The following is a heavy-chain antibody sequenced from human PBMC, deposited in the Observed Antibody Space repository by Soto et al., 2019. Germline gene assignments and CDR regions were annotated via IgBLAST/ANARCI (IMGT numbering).Heavy chain of an antibody. CDR3: ATTSGSG. CDR1: GFTFSSYS. D-gene: IGHD3-10*01. CDR2: ISSSSSYI. J-gene: IGHJ4*02. Sequence: EVQLVESGGGLVKPGGSLRLSCAASGFTFSSYSMNWVRQAPGKGLEWVSSISSSSSYIYYAGSVKGRFTISRDDAKNSLYLQMNSLRAEDTAVFYCATTSGSGWGQGTLVTVSS. V-gene: IGHV3-21*01.